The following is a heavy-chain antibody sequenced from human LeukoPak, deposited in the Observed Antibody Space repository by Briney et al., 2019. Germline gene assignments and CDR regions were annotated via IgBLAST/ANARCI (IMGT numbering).Heavy chain of an antibody. CDR3: ARVPGVGATVAAN. CDR2: IYYSGST. J-gene: IGHJ4*02. CDR1: GGSISSSSYY. D-gene: IGHD1-26*01. V-gene: IGHV4-39*07. Sequence: SETLSLTCTVSGGSISSSSYYWGWIRQPPGKGLEWIGRIYYSGSTYYNPSLKSRVTISVDTSKNQFSLKLSSVTAADTAVYYCARVPGVGATVAANWGQGTLVTVSS.